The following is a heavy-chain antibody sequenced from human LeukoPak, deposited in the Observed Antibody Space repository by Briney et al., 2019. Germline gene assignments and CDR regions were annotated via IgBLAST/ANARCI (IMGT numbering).Heavy chain of an antibody. D-gene: IGHD1-26*01. CDR3: ARMGFSTVGATHFDS. CDR2: IYPGDSDT. CDR1: AYSFTSYW. V-gene: IGHV5-51*01. Sequence: GESLKISCKGSAYSFTSYWIGWVRQLPGKGLECMGIIYPGDSDTRYSPSFQGQVTVSADESISTAYLQWSSLKASDTAMYYCARMGFSTVGATHFDSWGQGTLVTVSS. J-gene: IGHJ4*02.